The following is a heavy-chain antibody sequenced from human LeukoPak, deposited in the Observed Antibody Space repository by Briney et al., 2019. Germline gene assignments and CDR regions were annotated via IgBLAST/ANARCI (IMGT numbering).Heavy chain of an antibody. D-gene: IGHD5-18*01. CDR3: AKDYRLGQWIQLWLGLFDY. V-gene: IGHV4-4*02. J-gene: IGHJ4*02. CDR2: IYHSGST. CDR1: GGSISSSNW. Sequence: PSETLSLTCAVSGGSISSSNWWSWVRQPPGKGLEWIGEIYHSGSTNYNPSLKSRVTISVDKSKNQFSLKLSSVTAADTAVYYCAKDYRLGQWIQLWLGLFDYWGQGTLVTVSS.